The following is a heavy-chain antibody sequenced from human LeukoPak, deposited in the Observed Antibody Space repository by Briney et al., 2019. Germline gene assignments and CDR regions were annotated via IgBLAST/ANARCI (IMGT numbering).Heavy chain of an antibody. Sequence: PGGSLRLSCAASGFTFSSNAMSWVRQAPGKGLEWVSAISGSGGSTYYADSVKGRFTISRDNSKNTLYLQMNSLRAEATAVYYFAKEPRGGSSVYPLDYYAYYMDVWGKGTTVTVSS. J-gene: IGHJ6*03. CDR1: GFTFSSNA. CDR2: ISGSGGST. D-gene: IGHD3-10*01. V-gene: IGHV3-23*01. CDR3: AKEPRGGSSVYPLDYYAYYMDV.